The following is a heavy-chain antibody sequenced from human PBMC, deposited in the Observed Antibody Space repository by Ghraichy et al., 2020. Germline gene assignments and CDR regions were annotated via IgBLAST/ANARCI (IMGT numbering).Heavy chain of an antibody. CDR3: ARHQRESNWNYYFYMDV. CDR1: GGSISSSSYY. V-gene: IGHV4-39*01. D-gene: IGHD1-1*01. Sequence: SQTLSLTCSVSGGSISSSSYYWGWIRQPPGKGLEWIGSVFYSGSTHYTPSLKSRVTISVDTSKNQFSLKVSSVTAADTAVYYCARHQRESNWNYYFYMDVWGKGTTVTVSS. J-gene: IGHJ6*03. CDR2: VFYSGST.